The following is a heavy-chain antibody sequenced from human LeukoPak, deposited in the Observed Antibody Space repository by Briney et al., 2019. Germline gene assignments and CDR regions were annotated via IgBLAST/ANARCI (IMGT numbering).Heavy chain of an antibody. CDR3: ARDLLWDDSSGHTPYYFDY. CDR2: INPNSGGT. D-gene: IGHD3-22*01. J-gene: IGHJ4*02. Sequence: ASVTVSCKASGYTFTGYYMHWVRQAPGQGLEWMGWINPNSGGTNYAQKFQGRVTMTRDTSISTAYMELSRLRSDDTAVYYCARDLLWDDSSGHTPYYFDYWGQGTLVTVSS. V-gene: IGHV1-2*02. CDR1: GYTFTGYY.